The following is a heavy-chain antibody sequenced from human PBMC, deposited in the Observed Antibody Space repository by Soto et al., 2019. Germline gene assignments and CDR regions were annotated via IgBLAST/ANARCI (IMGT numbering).Heavy chain of an antibody. D-gene: IGHD6-6*01. CDR1: GFTFSSYA. V-gene: IGHV3-64D*08. Sequence: EVQLLESGGGLVQPGGSLRLSCSASGFTFSSYAMHWVRQAPGKGLEYVSAISSNGGSTYYADSVKGRFTISRDNSKNTLYLQMSSLRAEDTAVYYCVKGFMIAARPGLRSGMGYGMDVWGQGTTVTVSS. J-gene: IGHJ6*02. CDR2: ISSNGGST. CDR3: VKGFMIAARPGLRSGMGYGMDV.